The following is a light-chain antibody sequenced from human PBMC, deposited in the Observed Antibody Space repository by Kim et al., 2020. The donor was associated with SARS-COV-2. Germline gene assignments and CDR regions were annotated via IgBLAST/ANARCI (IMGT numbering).Light chain of an antibody. Sequence: EIVLTQSPGTLSLSPGERATLSCRATQSVSSNFLAWYQRKPGQAPRLLIFGTSSRATGIPDRFSGSGSGTDFTLTISRLEPEDFAVYYCQQYGSSPLTFGGGTKLEIK. V-gene: IGKV3-20*01. CDR2: GTS. CDR3: QQYGSSPLT. CDR1: QSVSSNF. J-gene: IGKJ4*01.